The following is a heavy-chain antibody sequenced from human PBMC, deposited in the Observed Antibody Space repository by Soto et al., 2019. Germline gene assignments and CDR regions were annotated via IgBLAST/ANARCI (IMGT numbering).Heavy chain of an antibody. CDR2: IIPIFGTA. Sequence: SVKVSCKASGGTFSSYAISWVRQAPGQGLEWMGGIIPIFGTANYAQKFQGRVTITADKSTSTAYMELSSLRSEDTAVYYCARGIQLWSNYYYYYYGMDVWGQGTTVTVSS. V-gene: IGHV1-69*06. CDR3: ARGIQLWSNYYYYYYGMDV. CDR1: GGTFSSYA. J-gene: IGHJ6*02. D-gene: IGHD5-18*01.